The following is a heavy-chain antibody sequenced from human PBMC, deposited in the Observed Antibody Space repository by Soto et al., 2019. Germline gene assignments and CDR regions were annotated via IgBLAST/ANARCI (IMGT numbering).Heavy chain of an antibody. CDR1: GFTFSSYA. J-gene: IGHJ4*02. CDR3: ARGYYDSSGYPLPDY. CDR2: ISYDGSNK. D-gene: IGHD3-22*01. Sequence: AGGSLRLSCAASGFTFSSYAMHWVRQAPGKGLEWVAVISYDGSNKYYADSVKGRFTISRDNSKNTLYLQMNSLRAEDTAVYYCARGYYDSSGYPLPDYWGQGTLVTVSS. V-gene: IGHV3-30-3*01.